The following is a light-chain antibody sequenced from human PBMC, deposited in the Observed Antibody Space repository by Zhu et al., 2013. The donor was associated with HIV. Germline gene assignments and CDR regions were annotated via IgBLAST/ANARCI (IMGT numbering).Light chain of an antibody. CDR1: QSISSW. V-gene: IGKV1-5*01. J-gene: IGKJ4*01. CDR2: DAS. Sequence: DIQMTQSPSTLSASVGDRVTITCRASQSISSWLAWYQLKPGRAPKLLIYDASNLESGVSSRFSGSGSGTEFTLTISSLQPDDFATYHCQQYDSYPLTFGGGTKVEIK. CDR3: QQYDSYPLT.